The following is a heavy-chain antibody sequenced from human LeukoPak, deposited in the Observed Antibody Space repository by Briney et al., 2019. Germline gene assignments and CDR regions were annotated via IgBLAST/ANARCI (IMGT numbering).Heavy chain of an antibody. J-gene: IGHJ4*02. D-gene: IGHD3-10*01. CDR2: VSFQPNVQ. V-gene: IGHV3-30*04. CDR1: GFTFSTYV. Sequence: LPGGSLRLSCAASGFTFSTYVIHWVRQAPGKGLEWVAVVSFQPNVQYYADSAKGRFTTSRDNSRSAVHLEMNSLRPDDTAVYYCVREGYYGPGSSPTFYFDSWGRGTLVTVSS. CDR3: VREGYYGPGSSPTFYFDS.